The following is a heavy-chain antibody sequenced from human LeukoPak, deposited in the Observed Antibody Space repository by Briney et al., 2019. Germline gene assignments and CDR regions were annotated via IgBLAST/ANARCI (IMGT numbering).Heavy chain of an antibody. D-gene: IGHD5-24*01. CDR2: INHSGST. CDR1: GGSFSGYY. Sequence: SETPSLTCAVYGGSFSGYYWSWIRQPPGKGLEWIGEINHSGSTNYNPSLKSRVTISVDTSKNQFSLKLSSVTAADTAVYYCARGNGYNSAPLGYWGQGTLVTVSS. V-gene: IGHV4-34*01. J-gene: IGHJ4*02. CDR3: ARGNGYNSAPLGY.